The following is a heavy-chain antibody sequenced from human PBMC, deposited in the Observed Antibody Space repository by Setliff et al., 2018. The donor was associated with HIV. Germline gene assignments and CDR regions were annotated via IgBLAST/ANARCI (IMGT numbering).Heavy chain of an antibody. V-gene: IGHV4-59*08. CDR3: ARYSGWWQIDY. J-gene: IGHJ4*02. Sequence: SETLSLTCTFSGDSIISYYWNWVRQPPGRGLEWIGYFYYDGSAKYNHSLKSRVAISAGTSKNLYSLNLRYVTASDMAVYYCARYSGWWQIDYWGQGTLVTVSS. CDR2: FYYDGSA. D-gene: IGHD6-19*01. CDR1: GDSIISYY.